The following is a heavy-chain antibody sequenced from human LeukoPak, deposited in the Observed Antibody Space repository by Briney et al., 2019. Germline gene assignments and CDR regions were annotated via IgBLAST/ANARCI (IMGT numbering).Heavy chain of an antibody. CDR3: AKNRQQLDY. Sequence: GGSLRLSCAASGFTFSNYAMSWVRQAPGKGLEWVSTISGSGGNTYYADSVKGRFTTSRDSSKNTLYLQMNSLRAEDTAVYYCAKNRQQLDYWGQGTLVTVSS. J-gene: IGHJ4*02. V-gene: IGHV3-23*01. CDR1: GFTFSNYA. D-gene: IGHD6-13*01. CDR2: ISGSGGNT.